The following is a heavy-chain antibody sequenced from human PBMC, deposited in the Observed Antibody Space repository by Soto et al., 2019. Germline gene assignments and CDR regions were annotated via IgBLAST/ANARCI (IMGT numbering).Heavy chain of an antibody. D-gene: IGHD2-2*02. CDR3: TRGGLGYCSSTSCYSYYYYRDV. CDR1: GGTFSSYT. V-gene: IGHV1-69*02. Sequence: QVQLVQSGAEVKKPGSSVKVSCKASGGTFSSYTISWVRQAPGQGLEWMGRIIPILGIANCAQKFQGRVTITADKSTSTAYMELSSLRSEDTAVYYCTRGGLGYCSSTSCYSYYYYRDVWGKGTTVTVSS. CDR2: IIPILGIA. J-gene: IGHJ6*03.